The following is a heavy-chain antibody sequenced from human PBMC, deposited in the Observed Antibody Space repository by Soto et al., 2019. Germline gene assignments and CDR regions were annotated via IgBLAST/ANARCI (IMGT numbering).Heavy chain of an antibody. D-gene: IGHD4-17*01. CDR1: GFTFTYAW. CDR3: THDSGDCRYYFDC. V-gene: IGHV3-15*05. Sequence: PGGSLRLSCAASGFTFTYAWTSWVRQAPGKGPERVGRLKSKTDGGTTDYAAPVQSRFTISRDDSKNTLYLQMKSLKIEDTAVYYCTHDSGDCRYYFDCWGRGSLVTVSS. J-gene: IGHJ4*02. CDR2: LKSKTDGGTT.